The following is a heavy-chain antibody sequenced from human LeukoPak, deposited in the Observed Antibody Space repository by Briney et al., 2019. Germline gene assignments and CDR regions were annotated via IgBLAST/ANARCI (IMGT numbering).Heavy chain of an antibody. CDR2: ISGSGSNT. J-gene: IGHJ6*03. CDR1: GFTFTTYG. D-gene: IGHD1-14*01. Sequence: GGSLRLSCATSGFTFTTYGMIWVRQAPGKGLEWVLGISGSGSNTYYADSAKGRFTSSRDSSKRTVYLHMNSLRAEDTAVYYCAKSGEPHYYMDVLGKGTTVTVSS. CDR3: AKSGEPHYYMDV. V-gene: IGHV3-23*01.